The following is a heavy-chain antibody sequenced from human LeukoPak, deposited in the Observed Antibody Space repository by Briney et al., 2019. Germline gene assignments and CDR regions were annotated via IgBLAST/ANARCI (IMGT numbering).Heavy chain of an antibody. CDR1: GFTSSTYF. CDR2: ISTLSTYT. V-gene: IGHV3-21*01. J-gene: IGHJ3*02. Sequence: GGSLRLSCAASGFTSSTYFMNWVRQAPGKGLEWVSSISTLSTYTHYADSVKGRFTVSRDKAKNSLYLQMNSLRAEDTAVYYCARDGPYSDSWSGPFAFDMWGQGTMVTVSS. D-gene: IGHD3-3*01. CDR3: ARDGPYSDSWSGPFAFDM.